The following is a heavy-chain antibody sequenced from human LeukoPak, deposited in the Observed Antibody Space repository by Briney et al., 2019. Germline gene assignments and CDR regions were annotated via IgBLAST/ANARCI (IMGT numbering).Heavy chain of an antibody. V-gene: IGHV4-34*01. Sequence: SETLSLTCVVYGGAFSGDYWSWIRLPPGRGLEWIGEINHSGRTNYNPSLKSRVTISVDTSKNQFSLKLSSVTAADTAVYYCAREGFGELSHFDYWGQGTLVTVSS. J-gene: IGHJ4*02. D-gene: IGHD3-10*01. CDR3: AREGFGELSHFDY. CDR1: GGAFSGDY. CDR2: INHSGRT.